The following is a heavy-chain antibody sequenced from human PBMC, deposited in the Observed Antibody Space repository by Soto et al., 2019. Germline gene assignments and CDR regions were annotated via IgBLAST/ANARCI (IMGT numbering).Heavy chain of an antibody. CDR3: ARSNCTNGVCYYYYYYMYV. CDR2: IYSGGST. CDR1: GFTVSSNY. D-gene: IGHD2-8*01. V-gene: IGHV3-66*01. Sequence: EVQLVESGGGLVQPGGSLRLSCAASGFTVSSNYMSWVRQAPGKGLEWVSVIYSGGSTYYADSVKGRFTISRDNSKNTLYLQINSLRAEDTAVYYCARSNCTNGVCYYYYYYMYVWGKGTTVTVSS. J-gene: IGHJ6*03.